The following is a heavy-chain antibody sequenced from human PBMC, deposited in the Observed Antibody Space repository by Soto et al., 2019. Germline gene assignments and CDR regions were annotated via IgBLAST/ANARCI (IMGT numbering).Heavy chain of an antibody. D-gene: IGHD3-10*02. CDR2: IHYSGST. CDR1: GDSISGYY. CDR3: ARQLPDRVLWDY. V-gene: IGHV4-59*01. Sequence: SETLSLTCTVSGDSISGYYWSWIRQPPGKGLEWIGYIHYSGSTNYNSSLKSRVTISVDTSKNQFSLNLNSVTAADTAEYYCARQLPDRVLWDYWGQGTLVTVS. J-gene: IGHJ4*02.